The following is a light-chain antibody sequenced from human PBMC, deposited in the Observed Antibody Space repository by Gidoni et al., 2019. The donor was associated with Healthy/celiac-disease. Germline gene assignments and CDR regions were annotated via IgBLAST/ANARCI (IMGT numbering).Light chain of an antibody. CDR3: QQYGSSPYT. CDR2: DAS. CDR1: QSVSSIY. Sequence: EIALTHYPATMSLSPGERATLSCGASQSVSSIYLAWYTQKPGLAPRLLIYDASSRATGIPDRFSGSGSGTDFTLTISRLEPEDFAVYYCQQYGSSPYTFGQGTKLEIK. J-gene: IGKJ2*01. V-gene: IGKV3D-20*01.